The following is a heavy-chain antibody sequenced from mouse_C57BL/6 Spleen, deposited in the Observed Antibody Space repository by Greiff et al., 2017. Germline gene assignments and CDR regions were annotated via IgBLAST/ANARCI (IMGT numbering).Heavy chain of an antibody. Sequence: VQLQPPGAELVKPGASVKMSCKASGYTFTSYWITWVKQRPGQGLEWIGDIYPGSGSTNYNEKFKSKATLTVDTSSSTAYMQLSSLTSEDSAVYYCARETTVGWYFDVWGTGTTVTVSS. D-gene: IGHD1-1*01. V-gene: IGHV1-55*01. J-gene: IGHJ1*03. CDR3: ARETTVGWYFDV. CDR2: IYPGSGST. CDR1: GYTFTSYW.